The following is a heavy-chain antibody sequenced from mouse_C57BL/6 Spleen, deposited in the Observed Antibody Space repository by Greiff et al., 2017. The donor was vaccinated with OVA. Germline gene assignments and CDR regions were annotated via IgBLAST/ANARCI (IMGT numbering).Heavy chain of an antibody. CDR1: GYSFTDYN. CDR2: TNPNYGTT. V-gene: IGHV1-39*01. D-gene: IGHD2-2*01. Sequence: EVKLVESGPELVKPGASVKISCKASGYSFTDYNMNWVKQSNGKSLEWIGVTNPNYGTTSYNQKFKGKATLTVDQSSSTAYMQLNSLTSEDSAVYYCASMVTTGGSYYFDYWGQGTTLTVSS. CDR3: ASMVTTGGSYYFDY. J-gene: IGHJ2*01.